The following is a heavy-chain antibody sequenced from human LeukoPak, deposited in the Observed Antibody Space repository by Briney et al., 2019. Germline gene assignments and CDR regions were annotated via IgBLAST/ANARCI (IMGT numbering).Heavy chain of an antibody. CDR3: ARDGGYYGSGVLDY. CDR2: IYYSGST. V-gene: IGHV4-39*07. CDR1: GGSISSSSYY. J-gene: IGHJ4*02. Sequence: SETLSLTCTVSGGSISSSSYYWGWIRQPPGKGLEWIGSIYYSGSTYYNPSLKSRVTISVDTSKNQFSLKLSSVTAADTAVYYCARDGGYYGSGVLDYWGQGTLVTVSS. D-gene: IGHD3-10*01.